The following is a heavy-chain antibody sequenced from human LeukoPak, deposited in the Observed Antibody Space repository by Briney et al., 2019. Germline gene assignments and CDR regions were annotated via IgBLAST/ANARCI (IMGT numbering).Heavy chain of an antibody. CDR1: GGSISSSSYY. Sequence: SETLSLTCTVSGGSISSSSYYWGWIRQPPGKGLEWIGSIYYSGSTYYNPSLKSRVTLSVDTSNNQFSLKLSSVPAADPAVYYCARCRSSGWRAPRYYFDYWGQGTLVTVSS. CDR2: IYYSGST. CDR3: ARCRSSGWRAPRYYFDY. V-gene: IGHV4-39*07. J-gene: IGHJ4*02. D-gene: IGHD6-19*01.